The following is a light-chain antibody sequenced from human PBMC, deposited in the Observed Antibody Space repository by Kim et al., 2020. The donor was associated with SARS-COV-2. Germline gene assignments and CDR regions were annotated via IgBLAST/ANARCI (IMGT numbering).Light chain of an antibody. J-gene: IGKJ4*01. CDR1: QSVSIY. CDR3: QQRSNWPLT. CDR2: DAS. V-gene: IGKV3-11*01. Sequence: EIILTQSPATLSLSPGERATLSCRASQSVSIYLAWYQQKPGQAPRLLIYDASNRATGIPARFSGSGSGTDFTLTISSLEPEDSAVYYCQQRSNWPLTFGGGTKVDIK.